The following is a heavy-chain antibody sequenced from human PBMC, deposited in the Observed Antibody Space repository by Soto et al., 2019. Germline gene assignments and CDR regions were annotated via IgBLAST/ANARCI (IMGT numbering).Heavy chain of an antibody. CDR2: ISYGGGTT. V-gene: IGHV3-23*01. CDR3: AKDRVGARSKYYFDY. J-gene: IGHJ4*02. D-gene: IGHD1-26*01. Sequence: EVQLLESVGGVVRPGGSMRLSCAASGFSFSGYAMSWVRQAPGKGLEWVSLISYGGGTTHYADSVKGRFTISRDDYRKTLFLEMNSLRVEDTAIYYCAKDRVGARSKYYFDYWGQGTLVSVSS. CDR1: GFSFSGYA.